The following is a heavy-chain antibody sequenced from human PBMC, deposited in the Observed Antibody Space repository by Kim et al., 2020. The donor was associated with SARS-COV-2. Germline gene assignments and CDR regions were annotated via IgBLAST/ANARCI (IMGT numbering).Heavy chain of an antibody. CDR3: VRGGYNSGSV. J-gene: IGHJ4*02. Sequence: ASVKVSCKSSGYTFTSYYMHWVRQAPGQWLERMGIMKASGGSTNYAQKFQGRVTMTRDTTTSTAFMELISLRVDDTAVDYCVRGGYNSGSVWGQGTLVTVSS. D-gene: IGHD5-18*01. CDR1: GYTFTSYY. CDR2: MKASGGST. V-gene: IGHV1-46*01.